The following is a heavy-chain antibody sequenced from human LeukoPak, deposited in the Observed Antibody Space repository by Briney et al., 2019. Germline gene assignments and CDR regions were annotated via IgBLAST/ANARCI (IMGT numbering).Heavy chain of an antibody. CDR2: FDPEDGET. CDR3: AKGVQLWLRGNAFDI. V-gene: IGHV1-24*01. D-gene: IGHD5-18*01. Sequence: ASVKVSCKVSGSTLAELAMHWVRQAPGKGLEWMGGFDPEDGETIYAQKFQGRVTMTEDTSTDTAYMELSSLRSEDTAVYYCAKGVQLWLRGNAFDIWGQGTMVTVSS. CDR1: GSTLAELA. J-gene: IGHJ3*02.